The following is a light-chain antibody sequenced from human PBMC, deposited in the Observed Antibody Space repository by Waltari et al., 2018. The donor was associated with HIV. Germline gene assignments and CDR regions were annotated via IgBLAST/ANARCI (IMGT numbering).Light chain of an antibody. CDR2: EVS. CDR3: SSYTSSSTLVV. V-gene: IGLV2-14*01. Sequence: QSALTQPASVSGSPGQSITISCTGTRSDVGGYTYVSLYQQHPGKAPQLMIYEVSKRPSGVSNRFSGSKSGNTASLTISGLQAEDEADYYCSSYTSSSTLVVFGGGTKLTVL. J-gene: IGLJ2*01. CDR1: RSDVGGYTY.